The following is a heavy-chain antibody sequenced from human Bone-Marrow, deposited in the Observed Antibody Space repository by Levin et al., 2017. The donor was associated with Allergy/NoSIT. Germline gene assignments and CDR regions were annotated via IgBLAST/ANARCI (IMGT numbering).Heavy chain of an antibody. Sequence: ASVKVSCKTSGYTFTSHYMHWVRQAPGQGLEWMGIINPSGGSTTYAQKFQGRVTVTRDTSTSTVYMELSSLRSEDTAVYYCARGLLGGTTYCSTTSCHLDYWGQGTLVTVSS. CDR1: GYTFTSHY. CDR2: INPSGGST. V-gene: IGHV1-46*01. CDR3: ARGLLGGTTYCSTTSCHLDY. D-gene: IGHD2-2*01. J-gene: IGHJ4*02.